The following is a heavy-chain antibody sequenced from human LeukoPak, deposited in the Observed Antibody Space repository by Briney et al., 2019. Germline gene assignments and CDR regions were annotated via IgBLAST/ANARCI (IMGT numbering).Heavy chain of an antibody. CDR3: ARQAGSGNDGFHDY. D-gene: IGHD1-1*01. CDR1: GGSISSNSYY. Sequence: PSETLSLTCTVSGGSISSNSYYWGWIRQPPGKGLEWIASIYYSGSIYYNPSLKSRVTISVDTSKNQFSLKLSSVTAADTAVYYCARQAGSGNDGFHDYWGQGTLVTVSS. CDR2: IYYSGSI. V-gene: IGHV4-39*01. J-gene: IGHJ4*02.